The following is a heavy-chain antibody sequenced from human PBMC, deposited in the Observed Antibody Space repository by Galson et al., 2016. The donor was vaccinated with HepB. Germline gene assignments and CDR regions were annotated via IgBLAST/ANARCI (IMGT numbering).Heavy chain of an antibody. J-gene: IGHJ4*02. CDR3: ARLGGSGWTSDF. CDR2: MKGDETQK. V-gene: IGHV3-7*01. D-gene: IGHD6-19*01. Sequence: SLRLSCAVSEFTLSYHWMNWVRQAPGKGLEWVATMKGDETQKRYVDSVKGRLTLSRGHAESSLFLQMDSLRAEDTAVYYCARLGGSGWTSDFWGQGTLVTVSS. CDR1: EFTLSYHW.